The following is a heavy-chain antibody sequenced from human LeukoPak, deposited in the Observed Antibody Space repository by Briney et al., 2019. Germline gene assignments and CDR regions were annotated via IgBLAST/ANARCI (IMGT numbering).Heavy chain of an antibody. D-gene: IGHD5-18*01. CDR2: IYSGGST. Sequence: GGSLRLSCAASGFTVSSNYMSWVRQAPGKGLEWVSVIYSGGSTYYADSVKGRFTISRDNSKNTLYLQMNSLRAEDTAVYYCARDAVDTPSGVYGMDVWGQGTTVTVSS. CDR3: ARDAVDTPSGVYGMDV. J-gene: IGHJ6*02. CDR1: GFTVSSNY. V-gene: IGHV3-66*01.